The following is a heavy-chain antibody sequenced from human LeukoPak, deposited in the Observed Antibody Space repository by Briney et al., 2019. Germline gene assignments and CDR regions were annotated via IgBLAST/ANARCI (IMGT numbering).Heavy chain of an antibody. CDR2: IKQDGSEK. V-gene: IGHV3-7*01. CDR1: GFTFSSYW. D-gene: IGHD2-15*01. CDR3: ARYCSGGSCYQGARDY. J-gene: IGHJ4*02. Sequence: PGGSLRLSCAASGFTFSSYWMSWVRQAPGKGLEWVANIKQDGSEKYYVDSVKGRFTISRDNAKNSLYLQMNSLRAEDTAVYYCARYCSGGSCYQGARDYWGQGTLVTASS.